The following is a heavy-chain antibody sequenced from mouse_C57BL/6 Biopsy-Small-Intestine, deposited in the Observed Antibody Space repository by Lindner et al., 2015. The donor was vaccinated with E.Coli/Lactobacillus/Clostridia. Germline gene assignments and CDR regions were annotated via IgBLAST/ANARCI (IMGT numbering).Heavy chain of an antibody. CDR1: GFNIKDYY. J-gene: IGHJ2*02. CDR3: APFFDY. V-gene: IGHV14-2*01. Sequence: VQLQESGAELVKPGASVRLSCIASGFNIKDYYFHWVKQRTGQGLEWIGRIDPRDDETKYAPKFQGKATITADTSSNTAYLQLSSLTSEDTAVYYCAPFFDYWGQGTSLTVSS. CDR2: IDPRDDET.